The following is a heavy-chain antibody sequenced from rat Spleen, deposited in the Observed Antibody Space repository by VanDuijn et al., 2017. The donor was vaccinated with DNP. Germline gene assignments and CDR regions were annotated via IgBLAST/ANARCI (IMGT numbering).Heavy chain of an antibody. D-gene: IGHD3-8*01. CDR2: ISNTGDST. V-gene: IGHV5-20*01. CDR1: GFTFSDYY. CDR3: TSNPHIRTAAPFDY. Sequence: EVLLVESDGGLVQPGRSLKLSCAVSGFTFSDYYMAWVRQAPAKGLEWVATISNTGDSTYYSDSVKGRFSISRDNAKSTLYLKVNSLRSEDTATYYCTSNPHIRTAAPFDYWGQGVMVTVSS. J-gene: IGHJ2*01.